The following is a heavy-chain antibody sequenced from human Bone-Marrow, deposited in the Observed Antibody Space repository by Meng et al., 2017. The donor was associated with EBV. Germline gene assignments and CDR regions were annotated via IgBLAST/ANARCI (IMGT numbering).Heavy chain of an antibody. D-gene: IGHD5-18*01. Sequence: GQLVQCWAEVKKPGASGRVPCKASGGTFSSFAISWVRQAPGQGLEWMGGIIPIFGTANYAQKFQGRVTITADESTSTAYMELSSLRSEDTAVYYCASATNTAMVPTLTYWGQGTLVTVSS. CDR1: GGTFSSFA. CDR3: ASATNTAMVPTLTY. J-gene: IGHJ4*02. CDR2: IIPIFGTA. V-gene: IGHV1-69*01.